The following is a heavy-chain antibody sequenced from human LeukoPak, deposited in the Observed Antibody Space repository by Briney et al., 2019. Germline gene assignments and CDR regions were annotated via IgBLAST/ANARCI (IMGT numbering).Heavy chain of an antibody. CDR2: MNPNTGNT. Sequence: ASVKVSCKASGGTFSSYAISWVRQAAGQGLEWMGWMNPNTGNTGYAQQFQGRVTMTRDTSISTVYMELDSLRSEDTAVYYCARALTSYDSSSFGYWGQGTLVTVSS. V-gene: IGHV1-8*02. D-gene: IGHD3-22*01. J-gene: IGHJ4*02. CDR3: ARALTSYDSSSFGY. CDR1: GGTFSSYA.